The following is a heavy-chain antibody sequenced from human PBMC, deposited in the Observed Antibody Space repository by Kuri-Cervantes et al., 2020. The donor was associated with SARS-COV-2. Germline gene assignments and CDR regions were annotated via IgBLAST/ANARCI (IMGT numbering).Heavy chain of an antibody. J-gene: IGHJ6*02. Sequence: GESLKISCAASGFTFSSYSMNWVRQAPGKGLEWVSSISSSGSTIYYADSVKGRFTISRDNAKNSLYLQMNSLRAEDTAVYYCARELTTIPYGMDVWGQGTTVTVSS. CDR1: GFTFSSYS. CDR2: ISSSGSTI. V-gene: IGHV3-48*04. D-gene: IGHD4-11*01. CDR3: ARELTTIPYGMDV.